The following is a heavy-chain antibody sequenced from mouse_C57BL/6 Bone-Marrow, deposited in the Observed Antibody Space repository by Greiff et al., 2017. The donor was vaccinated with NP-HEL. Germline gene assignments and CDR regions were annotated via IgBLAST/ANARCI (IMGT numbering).Heavy chain of an antibody. CDR3: ARQAQVSSFAY. Sequence: QVQLKESGAELVRPGASVKLSCKASGYTFTDYYINWVKQRPGQGLEWIARIYPGSGNTYYNEKFKGKATLTAEKSSSTAYMQLSSLTSEDSAVYFCARQAQVSSFAYWGQGTLVTVSA. D-gene: IGHD3-2*02. CDR1: GYTFTDYY. J-gene: IGHJ3*01. V-gene: IGHV1-76*01. CDR2: IYPGSGNT.